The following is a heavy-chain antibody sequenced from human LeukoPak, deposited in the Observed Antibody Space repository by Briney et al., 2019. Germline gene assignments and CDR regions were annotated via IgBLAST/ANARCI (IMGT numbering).Heavy chain of an antibody. V-gene: IGHV3-30-3*01. D-gene: IGHD6-19*01. CDR3: ARDPIAVAGSYAGLCDY. CDR2: ISYDGSNK. J-gene: IGHJ4*02. CDR1: GFTFSAYA. Sequence: GGSLRLSCEASGFTFSAYAMTWVRQAPGKGLEWVAVISYDGSNKYYADSVKGRFTISRDNSKNTLYLQMNSLRAEDTAVYYCARDPIAVAGSYAGLCDYWGQGTLVTVSS.